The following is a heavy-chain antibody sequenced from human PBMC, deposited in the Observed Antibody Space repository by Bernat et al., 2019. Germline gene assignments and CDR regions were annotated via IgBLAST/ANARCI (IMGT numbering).Heavy chain of an antibody. Sequence: EVQLLESGGGLVQPGGSLRLSCAASGFTFSSTGMSWVRQAPGKGLEWVSGISANSGTTYDADSVKGRFTISRDNSKNTLYLQMNSLRAEDTAVYYCARSYGSGSYYNYMDVWGKGTTVTVSS. V-gene: IGHV3-23*01. D-gene: IGHD3-10*01. J-gene: IGHJ6*03. CDR1: GFTFSSTG. CDR2: ISANSGTT. CDR3: ARSYGSGSYYNYMDV.